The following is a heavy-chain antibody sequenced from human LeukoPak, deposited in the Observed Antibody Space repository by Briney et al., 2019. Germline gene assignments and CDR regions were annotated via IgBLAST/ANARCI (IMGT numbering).Heavy chain of an antibody. CDR3: ARGRGYSYAPYDY. Sequence: GGSLRLSCAASGFTFSNYWMNWVRQAPGKGLVWVSRINKDGSDISYADSVKGRLTISRDNAKSTLHLQMNSLRAEDTGVYYCARGRGYSYAPYDYWGQGTLVTV. D-gene: IGHD5-18*01. V-gene: IGHV3-74*01. CDR1: GFTFSNYW. CDR2: INKDGSDI. J-gene: IGHJ4*02.